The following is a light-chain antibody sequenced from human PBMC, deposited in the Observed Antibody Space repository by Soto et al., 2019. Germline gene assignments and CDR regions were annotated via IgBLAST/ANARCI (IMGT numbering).Light chain of an antibody. CDR2: DAS. V-gene: IGKV1-17*01. CDR3: QQHNSYPRT. CDR1: QAISNY. J-gene: IGKJ1*01. Sequence: IQMTQSASAVAASVGDRVTITCQASQAISNYLSWYQQKPGKAPKLLIYDASNLETGVPSRFSGSGSGTEFTLTISSLQPEDFATYYCQQHNSYPRTFGQGTKVDIK.